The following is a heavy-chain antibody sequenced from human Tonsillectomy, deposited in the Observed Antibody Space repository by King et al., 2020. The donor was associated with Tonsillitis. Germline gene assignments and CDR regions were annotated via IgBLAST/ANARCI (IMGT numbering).Heavy chain of an antibody. CDR2: IRYDGSNK. CDR1: GFTFSSYG. D-gene: IGHD1-26*01. CDR3: AKDGYRGGQAVMGY. V-gene: IGHV3-30*02. Sequence: HVQLVESGGGVVQPGGSLRLSCAASGFTFSSYGMHWVRQAPGKGLEWVAFIRYDGSNKYYADSVKGRFTISRDNSKNTLYLQMNSLRAEDTAVYYCAKDGYRGGQAVMGYGGQGTLVTVSS. J-gene: IGHJ4*02.